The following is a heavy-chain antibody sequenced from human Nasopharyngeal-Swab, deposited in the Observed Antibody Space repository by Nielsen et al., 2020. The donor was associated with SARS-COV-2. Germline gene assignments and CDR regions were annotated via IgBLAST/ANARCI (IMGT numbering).Heavy chain of an antibody. CDR1: GLTFSSYA. Sequence: GGSLRLSCAASGLTFSSYAMHWVRQAPGKGLEWVAVISYDGSNKYYADSVKGRFTISRDNSKNTLYLQMNSLRAEDTAVYYCARDVNLPNPPSAPGYWGQGTLVTVSS. V-gene: IGHV3-30-3*01. D-gene: IGHD1-14*01. CDR2: ISYDGSNK. CDR3: ARDVNLPNPPSAPGY. J-gene: IGHJ4*02.